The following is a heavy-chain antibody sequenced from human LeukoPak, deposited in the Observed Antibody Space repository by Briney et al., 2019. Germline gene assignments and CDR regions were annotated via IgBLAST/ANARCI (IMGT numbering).Heavy chain of an antibody. CDR1: GFTFSSYS. CDR3: ARENIDSNWFDP. Sequence: GGSLRLSCAASGFTFSSYSMNWVRQAPGKGLEWVSSISSSSSYIYYADSVKGRFTTSRDNAKNSLYLQMNSLRAEDTAVYYCARENIDSNWFDPWGQGTLVTVSS. J-gene: IGHJ5*02. V-gene: IGHV3-21*01. D-gene: IGHD3-9*01. CDR2: ISSSSSYI.